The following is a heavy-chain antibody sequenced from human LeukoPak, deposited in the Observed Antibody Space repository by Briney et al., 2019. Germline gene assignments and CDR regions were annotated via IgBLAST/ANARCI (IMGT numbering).Heavy chain of an antibody. J-gene: IGHJ6*02. Sequence: SETLSLTCTVSGGSISSYYWSWIRQPPGKGLEWIGYIYYSGSTNYNPSLKSRVTISVDTSKNQFSLKLSSVTAADTAVYYCARAAVPPPAQYYYYGMDVWGQGTTVTVSS. CDR1: GGSISSYY. V-gene: IGHV4-59*08. D-gene: IGHD6-25*01. CDR3: ARAAVPPPAQYYYYGMDV. CDR2: IYYSGST.